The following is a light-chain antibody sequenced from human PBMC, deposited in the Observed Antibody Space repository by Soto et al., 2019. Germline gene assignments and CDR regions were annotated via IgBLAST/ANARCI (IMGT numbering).Light chain of an antibody. CDR3: QQYKNWPLT. CDR2: GAS. J-gene: IGKJ4*01. V-gene: IGKV3-15*01. Sequence: EIVMTQSQATLSVSPGGRAPLSCRASQSVSSNLAWYQQKPGQAPRLLIYGASTRATGFPARFSGSGSGTEFTLTISSLQSEDFAVYYCQQYKNWPLTFGGGTKVDIK. CDR1: QSVSSN.